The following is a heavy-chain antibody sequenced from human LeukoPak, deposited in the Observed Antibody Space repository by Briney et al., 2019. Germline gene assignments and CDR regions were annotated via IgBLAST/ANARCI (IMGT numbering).Heavy chain of an antibody. Sequence: ASVKVSCKVSGYTFTDYYMHWVQQAPGKGLEWMGLVDPEDGETIYAEKFQGRVTITADTSTDTAYKELSSLRSEDTAVYYCATAYSKGPVDYWGQGTLVTVSS. CDR3: ATAYSKGPVDY. D-gene: IGHD4-11*01. CDR1: GYTFTDYY. J-gene: IGHJ4*02. CDR2: VDPEDGET. V-gene: IGHV1-69-2*01.